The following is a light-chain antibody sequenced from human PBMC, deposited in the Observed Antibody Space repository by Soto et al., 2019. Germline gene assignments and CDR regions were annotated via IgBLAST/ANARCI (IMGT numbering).Light chain of an antibody. CDR2: DVS. V-gene: IGLV2-14*01. CDR3: ASYTTSSTYV. Sequence: QSALTQPASVSGSPGQSIAISCTGTSSDVGGYSYVSWYQQQPGKAPKLVISDVSNRPSGVSDRFSVSKSGNTASLTISALQTEDDADYYCASYTTSSTYVFGTGTKVTVL. J-gene: IGLJ1*01. CDR1: SSDVGGYSY.